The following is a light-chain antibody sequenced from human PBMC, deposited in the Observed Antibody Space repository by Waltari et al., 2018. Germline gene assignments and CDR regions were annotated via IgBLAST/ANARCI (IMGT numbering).Light chain of an antibody. CDR2: EGS. V-gene: IGLV2-23*01. Sequence: QSGLTQPASVSGSPGQSITTSCTGTSSEFGRYNLVSWYQQHPVKAPKLMSYEGSKWPSGVSDRFSGSKSGNTAPLTISGLQAEDEADYYCCSYAGSSTVVFGGGTKLTVL. CDR1: SSEFGRYNL. CDR3: CSYAGSSTVV. J-gene: IGLJ2*01.